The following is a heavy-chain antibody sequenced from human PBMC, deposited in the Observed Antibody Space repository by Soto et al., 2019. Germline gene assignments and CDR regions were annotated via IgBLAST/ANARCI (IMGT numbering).Heavy chain of an antibody. CDR2: IWYDGSNK. Sequence: GRSLRVSCAASEFTISSYGMHWVSKAPGKGLEWVAVIWYDGSNKYYADSVKGRFTISRDNSKNTLYLQMNSLRAEDTAVYYCARDMEGAPQAKTYITMVIYGMDVWGQGTTVTVSS. V-gene: IGHV3-33*01. D-gene: IGHD3-10*01. CDR1: EFTISSYG. J-gene: IGHJ6*02. CDR3: ARDMEGAPQAKTYITMVIYGMDV.